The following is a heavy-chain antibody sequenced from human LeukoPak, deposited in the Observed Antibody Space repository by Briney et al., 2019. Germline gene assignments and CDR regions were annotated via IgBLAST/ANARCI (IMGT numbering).Heavy chain of an antibody. D-gene: IGHD6-19*01. CDR3: ARTNSSGWLADYYYYYGMDV. J-gene: IGHJ6*02. CDR2: ISSSSSYI. Sequence: GGSLRLSCAASGFTFSSFAMHWVRQAPGKGLEWVSSISSSSSYIYYADSVKGRFTISRDNAKNSLYLQMNSLRAEDTAVYYCARTNSSGWLADYYYYYGMDVWGQGTTVTVSS. CDR1: GFTFSSFA. V-gene: IGHV3-21*01.